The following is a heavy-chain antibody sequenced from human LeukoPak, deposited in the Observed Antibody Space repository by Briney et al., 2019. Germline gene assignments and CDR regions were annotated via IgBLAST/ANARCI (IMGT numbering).Heavy chain of an antibody. CDR3: ARDSAANSDWYYFDY. V-gene: IGHV1-18*01. D-gene: IGHD6-19*01. Sequence: ASVKVSCKASVYIFSSYGISWVRQAPGQGLEWMGWISVYNGNTNYAQKLQARLSMTADTSTSTAYMELRSLRSDDTAVYYCARDSAANSDWYYFDYWGQGSLVTVSS. CDR1: VYIFSSYG. J-gene: IGHJ4*02. CDR2: ISVYNGNT.